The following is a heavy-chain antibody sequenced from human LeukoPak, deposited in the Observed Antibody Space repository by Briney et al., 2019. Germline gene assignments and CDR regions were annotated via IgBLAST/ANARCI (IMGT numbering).Heavy chain of an antibody. Sequence: GGSLRLSCAASGFTFSSYGFYWVRQAPGKGLEWVAVIPYDGSNKYYADSVKGRFTISKDNSKNTLYLQMNTLRAEDTAVYYCAKEVGYGMDVWGQGTTVTVSS. CDR3: AKEVGYGMDV. CDR1: GFTFSSYG. J-gene: IGHJ6*02. CDR2: IPYDGSNK. D-gene: IGHD1-26*01. V-gene: IGHV3-30*18.